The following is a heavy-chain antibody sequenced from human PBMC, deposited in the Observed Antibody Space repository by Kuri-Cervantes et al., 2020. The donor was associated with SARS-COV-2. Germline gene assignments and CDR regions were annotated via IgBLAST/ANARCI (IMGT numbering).Heavy chain of an antibody. D-gene: IGHD1-26*01. V-gene: IGHV3-48*01. Sequence: ETLSLTCAASGFTFSSYSMNWVRQAPGKGLEWVSYISSSSSTIYYADSVKGRFTISRDNAKNSLYLQMNSLRPEDTAVYYCAKDDGGSFGLFDNWGQGILVTVSS. CDR2: ISSSSSTI. J-gene: IGHJ4*02. CDR1: GFTFSSYS. CDR3: AKDDGGSFGLFDN.